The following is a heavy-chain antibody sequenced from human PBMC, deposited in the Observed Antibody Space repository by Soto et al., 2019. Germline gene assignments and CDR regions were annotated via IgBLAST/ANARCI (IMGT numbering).Heavy chain of an antibody. D-gene: IGHD5-18*01. V-gene: IGHV1-3*01. CDR3: ARDPGYSYGYN. CDR1: GYTFTSYA. J-gene: IGHJ4*02. CDR2: INAGNGNT. Sequence: QVQLVQSGAEVKKPGASVKVSCKASGYTFTSYAMHWVRQAPGQRLEWMGWINAGNGNTKYSQKFQGRVTITRDTSASTADMELSSLRPEDTAVYYCARDPGYSYGYNWGQGTLVTVSS.